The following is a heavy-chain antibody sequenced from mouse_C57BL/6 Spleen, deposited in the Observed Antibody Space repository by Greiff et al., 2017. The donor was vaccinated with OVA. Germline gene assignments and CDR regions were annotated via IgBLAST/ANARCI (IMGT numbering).Heavy chain of an antibody. CDR2: INPSTGGT. CDR3: ARGEKTRSCYGYAMDY. CDR1: GYSFTGYY. Sequence: VQLQQSGPELVKPGASVKISCKASGYSFTGYYMNWVKQSPEKSLEWIGEINPSTGGTTYNQKFKAKATLTVDKSSSTAYMQLKSLTSEDSAVYYCARGEKTRSCYGYAMDYWGQGTSVTVAS. D-gene: IGHD3-2*02. J-gene: IGHJ4*01. V-gene: IGHV1-42*01.